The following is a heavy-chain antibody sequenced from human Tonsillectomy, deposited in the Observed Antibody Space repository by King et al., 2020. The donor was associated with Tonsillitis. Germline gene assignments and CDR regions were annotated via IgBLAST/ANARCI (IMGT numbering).Heavy chain of an antibody. V-gene: IGHV3-23*04. CDR3: AKDSGDTSGYYFSYFDY. Sequence: VQLVESGGNLVQPGGSLRLSCAASGFTFSNYAMTWVRQAPGKGLEWVSAISGSSSTTYYADSVKGRFTISRDNSKNTLYLQMNSLRAEDTAVFYCAKDSGDTSGYYFSYFDYWGQGTLVTVSS. J-gene: IGHJ4*02. CDR1: GFTFSNYA. CDR2: ISGSSSTT. D-gene: IGHD3-22*01.